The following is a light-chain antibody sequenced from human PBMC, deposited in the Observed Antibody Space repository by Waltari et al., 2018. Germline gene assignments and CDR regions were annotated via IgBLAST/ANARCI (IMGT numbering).Light chain of an antibody. J-gene: IGLJ3*02. CDR1: TSTIGTYN. Sequence: QFVLTQPPSASGTPGQRVTISCSGSTSTIGTYNVNWYQELPGTAPKLLIYGSDQRPSGVPARFSGSKSGTSASLAISGLQSEDEADYYCAAWDAGLSALVFGGGTKLTVL. CDR3: AAWDAGLSALV. CDR2: GSD. V-gene: IGLV1-44*01.